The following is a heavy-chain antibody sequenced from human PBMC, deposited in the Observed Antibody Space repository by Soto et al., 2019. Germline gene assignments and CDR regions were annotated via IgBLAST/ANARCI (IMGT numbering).Heavy chain of an antibody. CDR3: ARAYGGFDNGLDV. D-gene: IGHD5-12*01. CDR1: GDSISSYY. V-gene: IGHV4-59*01. Sequence: SETLSLTCTVSGDSISSYYWTWIRQPPGKGLELIGYIYYSGSTRYNPSLKSRVTISVDMSKNQFSLKLSSVIAADTAVYYCARAYGGFDNGLDVWGQGTAVTV. CDR2: IYYSGST. J-gene: IGHJ6*02.